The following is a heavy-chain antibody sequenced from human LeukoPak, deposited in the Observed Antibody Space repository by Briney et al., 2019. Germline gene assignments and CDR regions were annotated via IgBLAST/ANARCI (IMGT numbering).Heavy chain of an antibody. D-gene: IGHD3-9*01. CDR1: GFTFDDYA. V-gene: IGHV3-9*01. J-gene: IGHJ4*02. CDR2: ISWNSGSI. Sequence: PGRSLRLSCAASGFTFDDYAMHWVRQAPGKGLEWVSGISWNSGSIGYADSVKGRFTISRDNAKNSLYLQMSGLTAEDTAVYYCARDEALRLRYVDWLFLADNWGQGTLVSVSS. CDR3: ARDEALRLRYVDWLFLADN.